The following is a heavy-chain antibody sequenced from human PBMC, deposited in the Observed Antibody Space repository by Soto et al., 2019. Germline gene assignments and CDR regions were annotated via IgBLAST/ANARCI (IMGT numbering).Heavy chain of an antibody. D-gene: IGHD5-12*01. CDR1: GGTFSSYT. V-gene: IGHV1-69*02. CDR2: IIPILGIA. J-gene: IGHJ2*01. Sequence: QVQLVQSGAEVKKPGSSVKVSCKASGGTFSSYTISWVRQAPGQGLEWMGRIIPILGIANYAQKFQGRVTITADKSTITAYMELSSLRSEDTAVYYCASSAPSGHWYFDLWGRGTLVTVSS. CDR3: ASSAPSGHWYFDL.